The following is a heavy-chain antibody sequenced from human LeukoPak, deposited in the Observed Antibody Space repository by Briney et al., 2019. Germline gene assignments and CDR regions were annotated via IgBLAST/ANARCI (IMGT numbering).Heavy chain of an antibody. CDR1: GFPFSSYW. CDR2: ISGSGGST. J-gene: IGHJ4*02. Sequence: PGGSLRLSCVASGFPFSSYWMTWVRQAPGKGLEWVSAISGSGGSTYYADSVKGRFTISRDNSKNTLYLQMNSLRAEDTAVYYCAEPEGGYYDIRPDWGQGTLVTVSS. D-gene: IGHD3-22*01. CDR3: AEPEGGYYDIRPD. V-gene: IGHV3-23*01.